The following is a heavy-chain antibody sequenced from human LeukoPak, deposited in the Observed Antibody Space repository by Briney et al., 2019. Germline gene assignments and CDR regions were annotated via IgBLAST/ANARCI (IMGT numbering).Heavy chain of an antibody. V-gene: IGHV4-31*03. CDR3: ARVRVDWGKTYYFDY. D-gene: IGHD3-9*01. Sequence: PSETLSLTCTVSGGSINSGNYYWGWIRQHPRNGLEWIGNIYYSGSAYYDPSLKSRVTISVDTSKNRFSLKLSSVTAADTAMYYCARVRVDWGKTYYFDYWGQGTQVTVSS. CDR2: IYYSGSA. CDR1: GGSINSGNYY. J-gene: IGHJ4*02.